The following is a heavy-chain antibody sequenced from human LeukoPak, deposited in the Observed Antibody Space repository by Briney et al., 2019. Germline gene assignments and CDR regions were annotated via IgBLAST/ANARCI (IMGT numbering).Heavy chain of an antibody. CDR1: GFTFSSYG. D-gene: IGHD2-2*03. CDR3: AKDQKYLASDPRGYSDY. V-gene: IGHV3-30*02. CDR2: IRYDGSNK. J-gene: IGHJ4*02. Sequence: GGSLRLSCAASGFTFSSYGMHWVRQAPGKGLEWVAFIRYDGSNKYYADPVKGRFTISRDNSKNTLYLQMNSLRAEDTAVYYCAKDQKYLASDPRGYSDYWGQGTLVTVSS.